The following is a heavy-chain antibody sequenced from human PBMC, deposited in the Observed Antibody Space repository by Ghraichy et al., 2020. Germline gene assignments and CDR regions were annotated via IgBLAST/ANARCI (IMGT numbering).Heavy chain of an antibody. V-gene: IGHV3-21*01. CDR1: GFTFSSYS. CDR3: ARTFKTLDWTYYYDSSGYYCQPSDV. D-gene: IGHD3-22*01. J-gene: IGHJ6*04. CDR2: ISSSSSYI. Sequence: GGSLRLSCAASGFTFSSYSMNWVRQAPGKGLEWVSSISSSSSYIYYADSVKGRFTISRDNAKNSLYLQMNSLRAEDTAVYYCARTFKTLDWTYYYDSSGYYCQPSDVWGKGTTVTVSS.